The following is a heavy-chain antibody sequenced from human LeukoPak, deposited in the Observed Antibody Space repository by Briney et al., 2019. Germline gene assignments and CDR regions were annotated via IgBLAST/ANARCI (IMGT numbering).Heavy chain of an antibody. CDR3: ARDYSLFVAYSSSSLGSYAFDI. CDR2: IYTSGST. Sequence: PSETLSLTCTVSGGSISSGSYYWSWIRQPAGKGLEWIGRIYTSGSTNYNPTLKSRVTISVDTSKNQFSLKLSSVTAADTAVYYCARDYSLFVAYSSSSLGSYAFDIWGQGTMVTVSS. V-gene: IGHV4-61*02. J-gene: IGHJ3*02. D-gene: IGHD6-6*01. CDR1: GGSISSGSYY.